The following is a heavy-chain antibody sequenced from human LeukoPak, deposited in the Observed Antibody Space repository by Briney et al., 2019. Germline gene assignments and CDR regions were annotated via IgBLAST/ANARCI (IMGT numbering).Heavy chain of an antibody. CDR3: GRGGVNYGCDY. CDR2: ITSSRSTI. Sequence: GGSLRLSCAASGFTFSSYTMNWVRQAPGKGLEWVSFITSSRSTIYYADSVKGRFTISRDNAKNSLFLQMNSLRTEDTAVYYCGRGGVNYGCDYCGQGTLVTVSS. J-gene: IGHJ4*02. D-gene: IGHD3-10*01. V-gene: IGHV3-48*01. CDR1: GFTFSSYT.